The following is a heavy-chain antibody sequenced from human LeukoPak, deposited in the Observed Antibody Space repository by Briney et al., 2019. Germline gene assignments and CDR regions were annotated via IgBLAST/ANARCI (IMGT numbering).Heavy chain of an antibody. CDR2: IYYSGST. CDR1: GGSISSYY. Sequence: SETLSLTCTVSGGSISSYYWSWIWQPPGKGLEWIGYIYYSGSTNYNPSLKSRVTISVDTSKNQFSLKLSSVTAADTAVYYCARGLNSSGYYYVSFFFDYWGQGTLVTVSS. CDR3: ARGLNSSGYYYVSFFFDY. J-gene: IGHJ4*02. D-gene: IGHD3-22*01. V-gene: IGHV4-59*01.